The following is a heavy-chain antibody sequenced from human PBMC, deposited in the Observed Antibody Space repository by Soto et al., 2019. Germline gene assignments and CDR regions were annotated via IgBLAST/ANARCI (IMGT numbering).Heavy chain of an antibody. CDR1: GFTVSNNY. Sequence: GGSLRLSRAASGFTVSNNYMSWVREAPGKGLEWVSIIYSGGSTYYADSVKDRFIISRDNSKNALYLQMNSLRVEDTAMYYCARSPTPTFAFDYWGPGTLVTVSS. CDR3: ARSPTPTFAFDY. J-gene: IGHJ4*02. D-gene: IGHD3-3*02. CDR2: IYSGGST. V-gene: IGHV3-66*01.